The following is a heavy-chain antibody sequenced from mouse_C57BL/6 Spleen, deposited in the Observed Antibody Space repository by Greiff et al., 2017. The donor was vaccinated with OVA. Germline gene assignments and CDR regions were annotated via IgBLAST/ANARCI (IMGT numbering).Heavy chain of an antibody. J-gene: IGHJ1*03. Sequence: VMLVESGPELVKPGASVKISCKASGYAFSSSWMNWVKQRPGKGLEWIGRIYPGDGDTNYNGKFKGKATLTADKSSSTAYMQLSSLTSEDSAVYVCARERDYYGSWYFDVWGTGTTVTVSS. CDR3: ARERDYYGSWYFDV. CDR1: GYAFSSSW. D-gene: IGHD1-1*01. CDR2: IYPGDGDT. V-gene: IGHV1-82*01.